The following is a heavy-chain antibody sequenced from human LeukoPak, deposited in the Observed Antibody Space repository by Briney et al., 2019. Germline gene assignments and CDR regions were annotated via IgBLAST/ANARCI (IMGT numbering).Heavy chain of an antibody. CDR3: AKPRARCSSASCFFDY. Sequence: GGSLRLFCAASGFTFNECTMHWVRQAPGKGLEWVSLINSDGYTTHYADSVKGRFTISRDNSKDVLYLQMNSLRTEDTAFYYCAKPRARCSSASCFFDYWGQRTLVSVSS. J-gene: IGHJ4*02. D-gene: IGHD2-2*01. CDR1: GFTFNECT. CDR2: INSDGYTT. V-gene: IGHV3-43*01.